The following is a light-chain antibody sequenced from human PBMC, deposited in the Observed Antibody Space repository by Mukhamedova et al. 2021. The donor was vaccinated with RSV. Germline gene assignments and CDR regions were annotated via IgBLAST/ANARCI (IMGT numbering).Light chain of an antibody. CDR3: QQSYSSRYS. J-gene: IGKJ2*03. V-gene: IGKV1-39*01. CDR1: ESVDTY. Sequence: TWGASESVDTYLNWYQQRPGTTPKLLIYGASNLQSGVPSRFPGSGSGTDFTLTISSLQPEDFATYYCQQSYSSRYSFGQGTKLQIK. CDR2: GAS.